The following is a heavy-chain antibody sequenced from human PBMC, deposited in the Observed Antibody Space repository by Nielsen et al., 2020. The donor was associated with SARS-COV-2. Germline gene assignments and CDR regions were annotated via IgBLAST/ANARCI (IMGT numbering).Heavy chain of an antibody. D-gene: IGHD1-14*01. CDR1: GFTVSNNY. V-gene: IGHV3-53*01. Sequence: GESLKISCAASGFTVSNNYMSWVRQAPGKRLEWVSVIDVGGDTDYADSVKGRFTVSRDNAKNSLYLRMNSLRAEDTAIYYCARDREPGYNAVDYWGQGTLVTVSS. CDR3: ARDREPGYNAVDY. CDR2: IDVGGDT. J-gene: IGHJ4*02.